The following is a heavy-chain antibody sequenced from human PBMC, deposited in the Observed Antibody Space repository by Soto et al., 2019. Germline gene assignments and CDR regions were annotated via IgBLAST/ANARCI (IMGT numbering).Heavy chain of an antibody. D-gene: IGHD5-18*01. J-gene: IGHJ6*02. CDR3: ARGYVDRAVDIYYYYYGIDV. CDR2: IWYDGRNK. V-gene: IGHV3-33*01. Sequence: GGSLRLSCVASGFSFSTYGMHWFRQAPGKGLEWVAVIWYDGRNKYYADSLKGRFTISRDNSKNTLFLQMNSLTAEDTAVYYCARGYVDRAVDIYYYYYGIDVWGQGTTVTVSS. CDR1: GFSFSTYG.